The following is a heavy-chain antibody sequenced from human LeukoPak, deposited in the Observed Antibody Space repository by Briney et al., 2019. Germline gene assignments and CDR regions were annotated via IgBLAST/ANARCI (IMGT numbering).Heavy chain of an antibody. CDR3: ARRRALAGTLDWFDP. V-gene: IGHV4-39*01. CDR2: ISYSGST. J-gene: IGHJ5*02. Sequence: PSETLSLTCTVSGGSIRISSYYWGWIRQPPGKGLEWIGSISYSGSTYYNPSLKSRVTISVDTSKNQFSLKLSSVTATDTAVYYCARRRALAGTLDWFDPWGQGTLVTVSS. CDR1: GGSIRISSYY. D-gene: IGHD6-19*01.